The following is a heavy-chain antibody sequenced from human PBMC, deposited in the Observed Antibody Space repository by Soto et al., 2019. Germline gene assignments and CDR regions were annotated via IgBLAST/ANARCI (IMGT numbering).Heavy chain of an antibody. CDR1: GITFSNYA. D-gene: IGHD3-9*01. J-gene: IGHJ2*01. CDR2: ISDSGSFT. Sequence: EVQLLESGGGLVQPGGSLRLSCAASGITFSNYAMTWVRQAPGKGLEWVSVISDSGSFTFYADSVKGRFTISRDNSGGTLYLQQNSLRAEDTAVYYCAKRPLDWGRWYFDLWGRGTLVTVSS. CDR3: AKRPLDWGRWYFDL. V-gene: IGHV3-23*01.